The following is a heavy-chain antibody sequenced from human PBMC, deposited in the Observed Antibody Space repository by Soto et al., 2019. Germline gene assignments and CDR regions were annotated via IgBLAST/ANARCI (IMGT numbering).Heavy chain of an antibody. J-gene: IGHJ4*02. D-gene: IGHD3-9*01. V-gene: IGHV3-23*01. CDR2: ISGSGGST. Sequence: GGSLRLSCAASGFTFSSYAMSWVRQAPGKGLEWVSAISGSGGSTYYADSVKGRFTISRDNSKNTLYLQMNSLRAEDTAVYYCARVAYYDILTGPFDYWGQGTLVTVSS. CDR1: GFTFSSYA. CDR3: ARVAYYDILTGPFDY.